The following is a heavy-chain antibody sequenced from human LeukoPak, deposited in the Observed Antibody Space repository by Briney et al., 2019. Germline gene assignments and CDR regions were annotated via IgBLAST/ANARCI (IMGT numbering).Heavy chain of an antibody. Sequence: GGSLRLSCAAPGFTFRSYGMSWVRQAPGKGLEWVSAIDGSGGSTSYADSVKGRFTISRDNSKNTLYLQVNSLRAEDTAVYYCARPDYGSGSYYPPFDYWGQGTLVTVSS. CDR1: GFTFRSYG. CDR3: ARPDYGSGSYYPPFDY. V-gene: IGHV3-23*01. J-gene: IGHJ4*02. D-gene: IGHD3-10*01. CDR2: IDGSGGST.